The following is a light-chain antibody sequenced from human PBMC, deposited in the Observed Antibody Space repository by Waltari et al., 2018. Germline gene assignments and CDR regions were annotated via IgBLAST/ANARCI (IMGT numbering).Light chain of an antibody. CDR2: GAS. CDR1: QSGRPT. CDR3: QQYNDWPYT. Sequence: EIVMTQSPVTLSVSPGERAALSCRSNQSGRPTLAWYPQRPGQTPRLLIYGASTRAADIPARFSGSGSGTEFTLTISSLQSEDFAAYYCQQYNDWPYTFGQGTKLEI. V-gene: IGKV3-15*01. J-gene: IGKJ2*01.